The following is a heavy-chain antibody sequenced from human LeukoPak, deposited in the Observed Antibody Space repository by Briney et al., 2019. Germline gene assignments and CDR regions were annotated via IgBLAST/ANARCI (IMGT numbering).Heavy chain of an antibody. Sequence: ASVKVSCKASGYTFTAYSVHWVRQAPGQGLEWMGWINPNSGGTNYAQKFQGRVTMTRDTSITTAYMELSRLRSDDTAVYYCARDLDYYGSGSFFNIWGPGTLVTVSS. V-gene: IGHV1-2*02. CDR3: ARDLDYYGSGSFFNI. CDR1: GYTFTAYS. CDR2: INPNSGGT. J-gene: IGHJ4*02. D-gene: IGHD3-10*01.